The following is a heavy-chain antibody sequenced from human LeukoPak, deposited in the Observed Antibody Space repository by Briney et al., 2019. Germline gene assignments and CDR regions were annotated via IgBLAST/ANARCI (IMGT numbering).Heavy chain of an antibody. CDR2: IKQDGSEK. V-gene: IGHV3-7*03. CDR1: GFTFSSSW. J-gene: IGHJ4*02. CDR3: ARYNPPDY. D-gene: IGHD1-14*01. Sequence: GGSLRLSCVASGFTFSSSWMSWVRQAPGKGLEWVANIKQDGSEKSYVESVRGRFTISRDNAKNSLYLQLNSLRAEDTALYYCARYNPPDYWGQGTLVTVSS.